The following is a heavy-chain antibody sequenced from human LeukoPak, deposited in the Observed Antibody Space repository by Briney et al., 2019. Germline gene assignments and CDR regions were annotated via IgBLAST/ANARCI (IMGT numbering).Heavy chain of an antibody. Sequence: SQTLSLTCAISGYSFSSNSVAWNWITQSPSIGLEWLGRTYYRSKWYNDYAVSVKSRITINPDTSKNQFYLKLSSVTAADTAVYYCARHPRNYYYGSGSPQKNYYFDYWGQGTLVTVSS. V-gene: IGHV6-1*01. CDR3: ARHPRNYYYGSGSPQKNYYFDY. D-gene: IGHD3-10*01. CDR1: GYSFSSNSVA. J-gene: IGHJ4*02. CDR2: TYYRSKWYN.